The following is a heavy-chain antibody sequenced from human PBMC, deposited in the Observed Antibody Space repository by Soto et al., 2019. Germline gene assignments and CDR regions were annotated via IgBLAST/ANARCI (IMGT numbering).Heavy chain of an antibody. CDR1: GFTFSSYG. Sequence: GGSLRLSCAASGFTFSSYGMHWVRQAPGKGLEWVAVIWYDGSNKYYADSVKGRFTISRDNSKNTLYLQMNSLRAEDTAVYYCARVRGVQNYYYYGMDVWGQGTTVTVSS. D-gene: IGHD3-10*01. V-gene: IGHV3-33*01. CDR3: ARVRGVQNYYYYGMDV. J-gene: IGHJ6*02. CDR2: IWYDGSNK.